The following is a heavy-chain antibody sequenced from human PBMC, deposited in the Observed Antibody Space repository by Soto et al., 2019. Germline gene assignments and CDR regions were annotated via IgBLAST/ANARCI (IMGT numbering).Heavy chain of an antibody. J-gene: IGHJ6*02. CDR2: INPISGGT. CDR3: AREGFQIVVVPAEHGMDV. Sequence: GASVKVSCKTSGYSFSAYYVHWVRQAPGQGLEWMGWINPISGGTHYAQKFQGRVTMTRDTSINIAFLELSRLTSDDTAVYYCAREGFQIVVVPAEHGMDVWGQGTQVTVSS. D-gene: IGHD2-2*01. V-gene: IGHV1-2*02. CDR1: GYSFSAYY.